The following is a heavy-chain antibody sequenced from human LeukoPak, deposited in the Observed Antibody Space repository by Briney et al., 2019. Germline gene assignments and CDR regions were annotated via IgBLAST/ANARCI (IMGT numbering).Heavy chain of an antibody. CDR3: ARGPDDAYI. CDR2: IYYSGST. J-gene: IGHJ3*02. Sequence: SETLSLACTVSGGSISSSTYYWGWIRQPPGKGLEWIGSIYYSGSTYYNPSLKSRVTMSVDTSKNQFSLKLSSVTAADTAVYYCARGPDDAYIWGQGTMVTVSS. V-gene: IGHV4-39*07. CDR1: GGSISSSTYY. D-gene: IGHD3-16*01.